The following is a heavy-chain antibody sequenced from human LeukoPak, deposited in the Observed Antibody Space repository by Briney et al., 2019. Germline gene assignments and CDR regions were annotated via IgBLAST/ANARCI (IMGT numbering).Heavy chain of an antibody. V-gene: IGHV4-34*01. J-gene: IGHJ5*02. CDR3: ANQLIAAAGTRGWFDP. Sequence: SETLSLTCAVYGGSFSGYYWSWIRQRPGKGLEWIGEINHSGSTNYNPSLKSRVTISVDTSKNQFSLKLSSVTAADTAVYYCANQLIAAAGTRGWFDPWGQGTLVTVSS. CDR1: GGSFSGYY. D-gene: IGHD6-13*01. CDR2: INHSGST.